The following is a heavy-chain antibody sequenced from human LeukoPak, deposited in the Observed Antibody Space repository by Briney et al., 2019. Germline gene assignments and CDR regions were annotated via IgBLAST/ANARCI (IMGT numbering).Heavy chain of an antibody. CDR1: GYTFTAYF. CDR3: ARRISDSTNWYFSY. J-gene: IGHJ4*02. D-gene: IGHD6-13*01. V-gene: IGHV1-2*02. CDR2: INLDSGDT. Sequence: GASVKVSCKASGYTFTAYFMHWVRQAPGQGLEWMGWINLDSGDTDYAQKFQGRVTMTRDTSISTAYMELSRLGSDDTAVYYCARRISDSTNWYFSYWGQGTLVTVSS.